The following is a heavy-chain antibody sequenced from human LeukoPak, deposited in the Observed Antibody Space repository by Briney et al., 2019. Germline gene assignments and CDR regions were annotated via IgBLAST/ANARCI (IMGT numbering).Heavy chain of an antibody. V-gene: IGHV4-4*09. J-gene: IGHJ6*03. CDR2: IYTSGST. CDR3: VGARPQYYYYYMDV. Sequence: SETLSLTCTVSGGSISSYYWSWIRQPPGKGLEWIGYIYTSGSTNYNPSLKSRVTISVDTPKNQFSLKLSSVTAADTAVYYCVGARPQYYYYYMDVWGKGTTVTVSS. D-gene: IGHD1-26*01. CDR1: GGSISSYY.